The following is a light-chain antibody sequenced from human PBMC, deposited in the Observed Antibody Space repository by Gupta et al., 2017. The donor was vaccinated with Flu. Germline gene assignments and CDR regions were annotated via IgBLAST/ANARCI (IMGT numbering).Light chain of an antibody. J-gene: IGKJ1*01. CDR2: DAS. CDR1: QSVSNSY. CDR3: QQYGNSPWT. Sequence: EIVLTQSPGTLSSSPGERASLSCRASQSVSNSYFAWYQQKPGQAPRLLIYDASKRAAGVPDRFSASESGTDFTLTIGRLEPEDFAVYYCQQYGNSPWTFGQGTKLENK. V-gene: IGKV3-20*01.